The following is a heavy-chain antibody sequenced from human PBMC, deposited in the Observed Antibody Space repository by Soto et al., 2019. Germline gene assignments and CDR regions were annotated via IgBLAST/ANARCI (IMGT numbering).Heavy chain of an antibody. D-gene: IGHD3-10*01. CDR2: FRTSGDGGTT. CDR1: GFTFSSYS. Sequence: PGGSLRLSCAASGFTFSSYSMSWVRQAPGKGLEWVSGFRTSGDGGTTYYADSVKGRFTISRDNSKNMLFLQMNSLRAEDTAIYHCAKKVNSGPGSQYFDYWGQGTLVTVPQ. V-gene: IGHV3-23*01. CDR3: AKKVNSGPGSQYFDY. J-gene: IGHJ4*02.